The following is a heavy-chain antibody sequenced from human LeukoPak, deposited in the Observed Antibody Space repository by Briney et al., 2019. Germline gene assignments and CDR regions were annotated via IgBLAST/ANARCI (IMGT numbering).Heavy chain of an antibody. CDR1: GFTFSDYS. V-gene: IGHV3-48*01. CDR3: AKDAPVRGLGAFDV. CDR2: ISSRSSIM. Sequence: PGGSLRLSCAASGFTFSDYSMNWVRQAPGRGLEWISYISSRSSIMYYADSVKGRFTISRDNAKNLVYLQMNSLRVEDTAFYYCAKDAPVRGLGAFDVWGQGTLVSVSP. D-gene: IGHD3-10*02. J-gene: IGHJ3*01.